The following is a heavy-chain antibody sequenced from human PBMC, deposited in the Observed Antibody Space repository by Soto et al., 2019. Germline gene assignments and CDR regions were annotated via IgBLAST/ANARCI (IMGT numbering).Heavy chain of an antibody. J-gene: IGHJ5*02. V-gene: IGHV2-26*01. D-gene: IGHD2-2*01. CDR3: ARIQTDRSTRCPPTFDP. CDR1: GFSLSNARMG. Sequence: QVTLKESGPVLVKPTETLTLTCTVSGFSLSNARMGVSWIRQPPGKALEWLAHIFSNDEKSYSTSLKSRLTISKDTSKSQVGLTMTNMDPVDTATYYRARIQTDRSTRCPPTFDPWGQGTLVTVSS. CDR2: IFSNDEK.